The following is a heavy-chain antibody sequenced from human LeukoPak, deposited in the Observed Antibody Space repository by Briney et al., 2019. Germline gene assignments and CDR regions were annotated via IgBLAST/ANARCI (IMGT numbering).Heavy chain of an antibody. V-gene: IGHV5-10-1*01. CDR3: ARSMTYYYDSSGYYRGDAFDI. CDR1: GYTFTNNW. CDR2: INPSDSNT. D-gene: IGHD3-22*01. Sequence: GESLKISCKGSGYTFTNNWISWVRQTPGKGLEWMGRINPSDSNTDYSPSFQGHVIISADKSISTAYLQWSSLKASDTAMYYCARSMTYYYDSSGYYRGDAFDIWGQGTMVTVSS. J-gene: IGHJ3*02.